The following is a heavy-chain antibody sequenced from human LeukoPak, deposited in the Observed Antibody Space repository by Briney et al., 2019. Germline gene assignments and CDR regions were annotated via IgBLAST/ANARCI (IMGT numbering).Heavy chain of an antibody. D-gene: IGHD3-9*01. J-gene: IGHJ4*02. CDR1: GGTFSSYA. Sequence: GASVKVSCKASGGTFSSYAISWVRQAPGQGLEWVGRIIPILGIANYAQKFQGRVTITADKSTSTAYMELSSLRSEDTAVYYCASHGGRDDILTGYYDYWGQGTLVTVSS. CDR2: IIPILGIA. V-gene: IGHV1-69*04. CDR3: ASHGGRDDILTGYYDY.